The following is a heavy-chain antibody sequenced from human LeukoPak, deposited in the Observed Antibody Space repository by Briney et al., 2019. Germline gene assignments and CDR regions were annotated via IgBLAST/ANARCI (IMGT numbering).Heavy chain of an antibody. CDR1: GFAFNSYS. V-gene: IGHV3-21*01. CDR2: ITTSSTYM. CDR3: ARHRYYFDY. J-gene: IGHJ4*02. Sequence: PGGSLRLSCAASGFAFNSYSMNWVLQAPGKGLEWVASITTSSTYMHYADSVKGRFTISRDNAKNSLYLQMNSLRADDTAVYFCARHRYYFDYWGQGTLVTVSS.